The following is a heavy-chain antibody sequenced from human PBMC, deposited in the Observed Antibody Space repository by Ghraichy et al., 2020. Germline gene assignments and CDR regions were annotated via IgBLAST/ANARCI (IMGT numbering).Heavy chain of an antibody. CDR2: IWYDGSNK. J-gene: IGHJ4*02. Sequence: GGSLRLSCAASGFTFSSYGMHWVRQAPGKGLEWVAVIWYDGSNKYYADSVKGRFTISRDNSKNTLYLQMNSLRAEDTAVYYCARGQSHDYIWGSYRYTVELDYWGQGTLVTVSS. V-gene: IGHV3-33*01. D-gene: IGHD3-16*02. CDR3: ARGQSHDYIWGSYRYTVELDY. CDR1: GFTFSSYG.